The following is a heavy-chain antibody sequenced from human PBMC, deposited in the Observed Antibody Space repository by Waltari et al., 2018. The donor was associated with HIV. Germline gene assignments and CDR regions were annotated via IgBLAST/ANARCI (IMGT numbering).Heavy chain of an antibody. CDR3: VRAGGSYYHFDY. CDR2: SGIAGNT. D-gene: IGHD1-26*01. Sequence: EVQLVESGGGLVQPGGSLRLSCAASEFTFRSHDMHWVRQTTGKGLEWVAGSGIAGNTNYADSVKGRFTISRENGKHSLYLQMTSLRAGDTAVYYCVRAGGSYYHFDYWGQGTLVTVSS. J-gene: IGHJ4*02. CDR1: EFTFRSHD. V-gene: IGHV3-13*01.